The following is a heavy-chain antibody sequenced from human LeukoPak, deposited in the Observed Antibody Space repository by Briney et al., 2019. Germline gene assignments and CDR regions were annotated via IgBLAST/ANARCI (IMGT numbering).Heavy chain of an antibody. J-gene: IGHJ5*02. V-gene: IGHV4-39*01. CDR1: GGSISSSAYY. D-gene: IGHD3-22*01. CDR2: IYYSGNT. Sequence: PSGTLSLTCTVSGGSISSSAYYWGWIRQPPGKGLEWIGSIYYSGNTYYNPSLKSRVTISVDTSKNQFSLKLSSVTAADTAVYYCARRDYDIGWFDPWGQGTLVTVSS. CDR3: ARRDYDIGWFDP.